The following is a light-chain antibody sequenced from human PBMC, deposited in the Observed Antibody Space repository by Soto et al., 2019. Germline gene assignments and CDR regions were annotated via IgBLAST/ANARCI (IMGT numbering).Light chain of an antibody. V-gene: IGKV2-24*01. CDR2: RIS. J-gene: IGKJ5*01. CDR3: MQATPFPIT. CDR1: QSLVHNYGSTY. Sequence: DVLLTQTPLSSPVTLGQPASFSCRSTQSLVHNYGSTYLSWLQQRQGQPPTLLFFRISNRFSGVPDRFSGSWGGTVFTMISSRVQPDFVGVYCCMQATPFPITFGQGTRLDIK.